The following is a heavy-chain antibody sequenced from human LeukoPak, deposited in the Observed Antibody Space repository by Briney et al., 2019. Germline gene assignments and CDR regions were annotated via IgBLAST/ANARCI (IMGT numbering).Heavy chain of an antibody. V-gene: IGHV4-59*01. CDR3: ARVGYDFWSGYSDCWFDP. CDR2: IYYSGST. J-gene: IGHJ5*02. D-gene: IGHD3-3*01. CDR1: GGSISSYY. Sequence: PSETLSLTCTVSGGSISSYYWNWIRQPPGKGLEWIGYIYYSGSTNYNPSLKSRVTISVDTSKNQFSLKLSSVTAADTAVYYCARVGYDFWSGYSDCWFDPWGQGTLVTVSS.